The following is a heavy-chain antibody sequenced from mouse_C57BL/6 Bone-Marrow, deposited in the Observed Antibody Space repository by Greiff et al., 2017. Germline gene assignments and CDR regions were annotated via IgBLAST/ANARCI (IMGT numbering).Heavy chain of an antibody. J-gene: IGHJ2*01. CDR1: GYTFTSYW. CDR2: IDPSDSYT. Sequence: VQLQQPGAELVRPGTSVKLSCKASGYTFTSYWMHWVKQRPGQGLEWFGVIDPSDSYTNYDQKFKGKATLTVDTSSSTSYMQLSSLTSEDSAVYYCTRVGYFDYWGQDTTLTVSS. CDR3: TRVGYFDY. V-gene: IGHV1-59*01.